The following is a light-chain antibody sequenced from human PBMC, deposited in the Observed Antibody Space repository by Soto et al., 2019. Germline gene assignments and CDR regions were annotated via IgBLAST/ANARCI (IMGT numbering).Light chain of an antibody. CDR3: QHYNSYTGT. CDR1: QTISSW. J-gene: IGKJ1*01. Sequence: DIQITQSPSTLAGVVGDRVTTNCRASQTISSWLAWYQQKQGKAPKILIYKASTLKSGVPSRFSGSGSGTEFTLTISSLQPDDFETYYCQHYNSYTGTFGPGTKVDI. CDR2: KAS. V-gene: IGKV1-5*03.